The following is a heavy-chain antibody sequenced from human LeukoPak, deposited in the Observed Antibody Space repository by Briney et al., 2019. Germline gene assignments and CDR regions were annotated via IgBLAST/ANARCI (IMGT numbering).Heavy chain of an antibody. CDR1: GDSLNNYY. CDR3: ARACSGATCYSGAFDI. D-gene: IGHD2-15*01. CDR2: IYKSGSI. Sequence: SEALSLTCTVSGDSLNNYYWSWLRQPAGKGLEWIGRIYKSGSIDYNPCLRSRVTMSLDMSKHQFSLKLNSVTAADTAVYYCARACSGATCYSGAFDIWGQGTMVTVSS. J-gene: IGHJ3*02. V-gene: IGHV4-4*07.